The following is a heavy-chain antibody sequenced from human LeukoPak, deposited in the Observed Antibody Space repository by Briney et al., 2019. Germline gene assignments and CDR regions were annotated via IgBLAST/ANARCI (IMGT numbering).Heavy chain of an antibody. CDR1: RFTFSSYA. D-gene: IGHD6-13*01. J-gene: IGHJ5*02. CDR2: IKQDGSEK. Sequence: GGSLRLSCAASRFTFSSYAMSWVRQAPGKGLEWVANIKQDGSEKFYVDSVKGRFTISRGNAKYSLYLQMNSLRAEDTAVYYCASSSSLYGRENWFDPWGQGTLVTVSS. CDR3: ASSSSLYGRENWFDP. V-gene: IGHV3-7*01.